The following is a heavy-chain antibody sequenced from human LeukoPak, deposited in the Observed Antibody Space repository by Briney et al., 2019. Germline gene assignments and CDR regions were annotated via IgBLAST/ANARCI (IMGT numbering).Heavy chain of an antibody. V-gene: IGHV3-48*01. J-gene: IGHJ4*02. CDR1: GFTFSSYS. CDR2: ISSSSTI. CDR3: ARMARGWFGELLLTNFDY. D-gene: IGHD3-10*01. Sequence: PGGSLRLSCAASGFTFSSYSMNWVRQAPGKGLEWVSYISSSSTIYYADSVKGRFTISRDNAKNSLYLQMNSLRAEDTAVYYCARMARGWFGELLLTNFDYWGQGTLVTVSS.